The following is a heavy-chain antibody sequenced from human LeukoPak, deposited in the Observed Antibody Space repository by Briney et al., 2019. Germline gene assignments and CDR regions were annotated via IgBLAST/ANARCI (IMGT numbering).Heavy chain of an antibody. CDR2: INPSGGST. CDR1: GYTFTSYY. Sequence: GASVKVSCKAFGYTFTSYYMHWVRQAPGQGLEWMGIINPSGGSTSYAQKFQGRVTMTRDTSTSTVYMELSSLRSEDTAVYYCATTYNYDSSGYPLDYWGQGTLVTVSS. CDR3: ATTYNYDSSGYPLDY. D-gene: IGHD3-22*01. J-gene: IGHJ4*02. V-gene: IGHV1-46*01.